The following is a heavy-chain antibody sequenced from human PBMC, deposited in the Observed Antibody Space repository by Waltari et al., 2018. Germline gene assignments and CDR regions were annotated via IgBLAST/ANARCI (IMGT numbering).Heavy chain of an antibody. V-gene: IGHV3-30-3*01. CDR1: GFTFSSYA. CDR2: ISYDGSNK. J-gene: IGHJ4*02. CDR3: ARDYSNYKRFDY. D-gene: IGHD4-4*01. Sequence: QVQLVESGGGVVQPGRSLRLSCAASGFTFSSYAMHWVRQAPGKGLGWVAVISYDGSNKYYADSVKGRFTISRDNSKNTLYLQMNSLRAEDTAVYYCARDYSNYKRFDYWGQGTLVTVSS.